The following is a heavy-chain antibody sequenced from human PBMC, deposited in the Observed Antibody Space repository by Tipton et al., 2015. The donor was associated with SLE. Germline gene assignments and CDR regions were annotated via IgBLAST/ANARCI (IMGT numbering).Heavy chain of an antibody. CDR1: GFTFNTYA. J-gene: IGHJ4*01. D-gene: IGHD5-12*01. Sequence: SLRLSCAASGFTFNTYAMTWVRQPPGKGLEWVSTVSRGGGRTHYADSVKGRFTISRDNSKNTLYLQMNNLRAEDTATYYCAKLLGYGGYDPPPDYWGHGTLVTVSS. CDR2: VSRGGGRT. V-gene: IGHV3-23*01. CDR3: AKLLGYGGYDPPPDY.